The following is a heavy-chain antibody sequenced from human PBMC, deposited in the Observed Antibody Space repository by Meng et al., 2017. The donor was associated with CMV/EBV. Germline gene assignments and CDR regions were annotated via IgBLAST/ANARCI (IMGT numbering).Heavy chain of an antibody. J-gene: IGHJ5*02. D-gene: IGHD3-3*01. CDR2: IYYSGST. Sequence: GSLRLSCTVSGGSVSSGSYYWSWIRQPPGKGLEWIGYIYYSGSTNYNPSLKSRVTISVDTSKNQFSLKLSSVTAADTAVDYCAREGSDSIFGVASHLNGFDPWGQGTLVTVSS. CDR3: AREGSDSIFGVASHLNGFDP. V-gene: IGHV4-61*01. CDR1: GGSVSSGSYY.